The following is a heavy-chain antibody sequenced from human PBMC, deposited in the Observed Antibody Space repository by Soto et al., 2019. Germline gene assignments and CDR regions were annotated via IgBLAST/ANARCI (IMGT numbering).Heavy chain of an antibody. CDR2: ISAYNGNT. Sequence: QVQLVQSGAEVKKPGASVKVSCKASGYTFTSYGISWVRQAPGQGLEWMGWISAYNGNTNDAQKLQGRVTMTTDTSTSTAYMELRSLRSDDTAVYYCARDYSRYFYWLLSNYYYYGMDVWGQGTTVTVSS. D-gene: IGHD3-9*01. J-gene: IGHJ6*02. CDR3: ARDYSRYFYWLLSNYYYYGMDV. V-gene: IGHV1-18*04. CDR1: GYTFTSYG.